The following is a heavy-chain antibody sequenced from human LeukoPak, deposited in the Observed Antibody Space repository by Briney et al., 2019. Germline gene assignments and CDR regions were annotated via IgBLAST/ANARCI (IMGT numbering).Heavy chain of an antibody. J-gene: IGHJ4*02. V-gene: IGHV3-74*01. Sequence: GGSLRLSCAASGFTFSKYWMHWVRQAPGKGLESVSRINTDGTVTTYADSVKGRFTVSRDNADNTMFLQMNSVRDEDTAVYDCATKQWLAPPPDSWGQGTPVTVSS. CDR2: INTDGTVT. D-gene: IGHD6-19*01. CDR1: GFTFSKYW. CDR3: ATKQWLAPPPDS.